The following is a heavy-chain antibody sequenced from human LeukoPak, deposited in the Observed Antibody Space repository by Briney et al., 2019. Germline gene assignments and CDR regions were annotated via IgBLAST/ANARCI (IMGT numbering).Heavy chain of an antibody. CDR2: ISSSGSTI. Sequence: GGSLRLSCAASGFTFSSYEMNWVRQAPGKGLEWVSYISSSGSTIYYADSVKGRFTISRDNAKNSLYLQMNSLRAEDTAVYYCAREGGIFGVVTTKNFDYWGQGTLVTVSS. CDR3: AREGGIFGVVTTKNFDY. D-gene: IGHD3-3*01. CDR1: GFTFSSYE. V-gene: IGHV3-48*03. J-gene: IGHJ4*02.